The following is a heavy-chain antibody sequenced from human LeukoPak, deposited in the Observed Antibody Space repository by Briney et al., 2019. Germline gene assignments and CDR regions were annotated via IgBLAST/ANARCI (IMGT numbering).Heavy chain of an antibody. J-gene: IGHJ4*01. D-gene: IGHD6-13*01. CDR1: GGSLSAYY. CDR3: ARGLGSIAAAVYFDY. Sequence: SETLSLTCAVHGGSLSAYYWSWIRQPPGKGLEGIGEINHSGSTNYNPSRKSRVTISVDTSKNQFYLKLSSLTAADTAVYYCARGLGSIAAAVYFDYWGPGTLVTVSS. CDR2: INHSGST. V-gene: IGHV4-34*01.